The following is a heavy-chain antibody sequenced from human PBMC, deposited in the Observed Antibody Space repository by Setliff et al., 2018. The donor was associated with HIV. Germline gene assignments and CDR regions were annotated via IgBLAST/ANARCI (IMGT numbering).Heavy chain of an antibody. D-gene: IGHD6-6*01. CDR3: ARGAARLGVAHYYYSGMDV. V-gene: IGHV4-59*02. CDR2: IYYSGST. Sequence: SETLSLTCSVSGGSVSGYYWNWIRQPPGKGLEWNGYIYYSGSTNYNHSLKSRVTISVDTSKNQFSLKLTSVTAAATAVYYCARGAARLGVAHYYYSGMDVWGQGTTVTVSS. CDR1: GGSVSGYY. J-gene: IGHJ6*02.